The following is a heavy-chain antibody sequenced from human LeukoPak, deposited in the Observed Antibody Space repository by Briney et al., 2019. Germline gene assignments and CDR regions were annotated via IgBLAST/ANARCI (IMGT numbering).Heavy chain of an antibody. D-gene: IGHD2-15*01. V-gene: IGHV3-7*01. CDR2: IKQDGSEK. Sequence: GSLLLSCAASGFTFSSYWMSWVRQAPGKGLEWVANIKQDGSEKYYVDSVKGRFTISRDNAKNSLYLQMNSLRAEDTAVYYCARDGYCSGGSCLTLFDYWGQGTLVTVSS. CDR3: ARDGYCSGGSCLTLFDY. CDR1: GFTFSSYW. J-gene: IGHJ4*02.